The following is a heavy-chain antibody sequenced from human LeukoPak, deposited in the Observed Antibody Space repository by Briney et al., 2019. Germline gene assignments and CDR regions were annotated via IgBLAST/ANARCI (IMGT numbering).Heavy chain of an antibody. J-gene: IGHJ4*02. D-gene: IGHD3-22*01. CDR1: GGTFSSYA. Sequence: ASVTVSCKASGGTFSSYAISWVRQAPGQGLEWMGGIIPIFGTANYAQKFQGRVTITADESTSTAYMELSSLRSEDTAVYYCARVRDYYDSSGYYFDYWGQGTLVTVSS. CDR3: ARVRDYYDSSGYYFDY. CDR2: IIPIFGTA. V-gene: IGHV1-69*13.